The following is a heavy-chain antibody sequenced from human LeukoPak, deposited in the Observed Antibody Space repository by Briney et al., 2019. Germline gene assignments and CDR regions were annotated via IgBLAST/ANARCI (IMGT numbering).Heavy chain of an antibody. CDR3: ARGPIAVAGSRVY. J-gene: IGHJ4*02. Sequence: ASVKVSCTASGYTFTSYDINWVRQATGQGLEWMGWMNPNSGNTGYAQKFQGRVTMTRNTSISTAYMELSSLRSEDTAVYYCARGPIAVAGSRVYWGQGTLVTVSS. CDR2: MNPNSGNT. CDR1: GYTFTSYD. V-gene: IGHV1-8*01. D-gene: IGHD6-19*01.